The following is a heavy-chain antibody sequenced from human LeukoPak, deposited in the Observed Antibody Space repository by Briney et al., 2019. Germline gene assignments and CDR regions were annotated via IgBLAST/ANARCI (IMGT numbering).Heavy chain of an antibody. Sequence: GGSLRLSCATSGFTFRNYGMHWVRQAPGKGPEWVAVISNDGRDKDYADSVKGRFTISRDNPKNTLFLQLNSLRTEDTAVYSCAKDHYDSSGYYPKWFDPWGQGTLVTVSS. CDR3: AKDHYDSSGYYPKWFDP. J-gene: IGHJ5*02. D-gene: IGHD3-22*01. CDR1: GFTFRNYG. CDR2: ISNDGRDK. V-gene: IGHV3-30*18.